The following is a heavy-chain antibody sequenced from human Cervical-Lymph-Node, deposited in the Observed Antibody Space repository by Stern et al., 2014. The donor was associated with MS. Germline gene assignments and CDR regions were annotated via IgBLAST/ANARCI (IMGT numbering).Heavy chain of an antibody. J-gene: IGHJ4*02. CDR2: ISWNSGSI. Sequence: EVQLVESGGGLVQPGRSLRLSCAASGFTFDDYAIHWVRQAPGKGLEWVSGISWNSGSIGYADSVKGRFTISRDNAKNSLYLQMNSLRAEDTALYYCAKGRYSSQEFDYWGQGTLVTVSS. V-gene: IGHV3-9*01. CDR3: AKGRYSSQEFDY. CDR1: GFTFDDYA. D-gene: IGHD6-19*01.